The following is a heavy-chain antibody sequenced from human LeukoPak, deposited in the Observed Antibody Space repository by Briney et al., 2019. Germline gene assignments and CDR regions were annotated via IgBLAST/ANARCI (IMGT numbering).Heavy chain of an antibody. CDR2: IQFDGIKK. J-gene: IGHJ3*02. CDR1: GLTFSSSA. CDR3: AQKSTGTFDI. Sequence: PGGSLRLSCAASGLTFSSSAMHWVRQAPGKGLEWVAYIQFDGIKKFYSDSVKGRFTISRDNSKSTLFLQMSSLTTEDTAVYYCAQKSTGTFDIWGQGTMVTVSP. V-gene: IGHV3-30*02. D-gene: IGHD6-13*01.